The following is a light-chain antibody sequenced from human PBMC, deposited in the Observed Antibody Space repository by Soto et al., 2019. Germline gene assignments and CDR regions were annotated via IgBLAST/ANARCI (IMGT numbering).Light chain of an antibody. CDR1: QSVSSY. J-gene: IGKJ1*01. Sequence: EIVLTQSPATLSLSLGERATLSCRASQSVSSYLAWYQQKPGQAPRLLIYDASNRATGIPARFSGSGSGTDFTLTISSLEPEDFAVYYCQQRSNWPWTFGQGTKV. V-gene: IGKV3-11*01. CDR2: DAS. CDR3: QQRSNWPWT.